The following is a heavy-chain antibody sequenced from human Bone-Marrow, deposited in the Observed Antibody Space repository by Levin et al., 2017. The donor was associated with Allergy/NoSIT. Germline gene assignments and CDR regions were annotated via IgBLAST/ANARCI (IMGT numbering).Heavy chain of an antibody. CDR3: ARDGSSGWRWFDP. CDR2: VYYSGGT. Sequence: PSETLSLTCTVSGGSISSYYWSWIRQPPGKGLEWIGYVYYSGGTNYNPSLKSRLTISVDTSKNQFSLKLRSVTAADTAVYYCARDGSSGWRWFDPWGQGTLVTVSS. V-gene: IGHV4-59*01. D-gene: IGHD6-19*01. J-gene: IGHJ5*02. CDR1: GGSISSYY.